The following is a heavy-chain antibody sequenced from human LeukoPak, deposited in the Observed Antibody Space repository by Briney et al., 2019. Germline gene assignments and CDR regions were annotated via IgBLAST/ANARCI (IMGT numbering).Heavy chain of an antibody. D-gene: IGHD3-10*01. V-gene: IGHV3-7*01. J-gene: IGHJ4*02. Sequence: PGGSLRLSCAASGFTFSNFWMSWVRQVPGEGLEWVAIIKQDGSEIHYVDSVKGRFTISRDNAQNSLYLHMHSLRAEDTAVYYCTRDRQGSGIYSTDYWGRGTLVTVSS. CDR2: IKQDGSEI. CDR3: TRDRQGSGIYSTDY. CDR1: GFTFSNFW.